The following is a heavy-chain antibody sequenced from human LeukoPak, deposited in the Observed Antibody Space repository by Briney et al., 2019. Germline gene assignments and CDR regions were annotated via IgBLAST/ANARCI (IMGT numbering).Heavy chain of an antibody. V-gene: IGHV4-59*08. CDR1: GGSISSYY. CDR2: IYYSGST. D-gene: IGHD4-11*01. Sequence: SETLSLTCTVSGGSISSYYWSWIRQLPGKGLEWIGYIYYSGSTNYNPSLKSRVTISVDTSKNQFSLKLSSVTAADTAVYYCARLRDDYFDPWGQGTLVTVSS. J-gene: IGHJ5*02. CDR3: ARLRDDYFDP.